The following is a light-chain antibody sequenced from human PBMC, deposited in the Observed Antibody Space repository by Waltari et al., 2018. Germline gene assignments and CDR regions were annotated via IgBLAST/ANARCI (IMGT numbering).Light chain of an antibody. CDR3: QQYNNWPPGT. J-gene: IGKJ1*01. V-gene: IGKV3D-15*01. Sequence: ETVVTQSPGTLSVSPGERATLSCRTSPSIGSSLAWYQQKPGQSPRRLIYHASTRATGIPARFSGSGCGTEFTLTISSLQSEDSAVYYCQQYNNWPPGTFGQGTRVEV. CDR1: PSIGSS. CDR2: HAS.